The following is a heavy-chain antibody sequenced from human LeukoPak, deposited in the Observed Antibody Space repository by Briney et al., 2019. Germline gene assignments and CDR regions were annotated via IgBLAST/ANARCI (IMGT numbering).Heavy chain of an antibody. V-gene: IGHV3-48*03. CDR1: GFTFSSYE. J-gene: IGHJ4*02. D-gene: IGHD2-2*02. CDR3: ASPAHTDGL. Sequence: GGSLRLSCAASGFTFSSYEMNWVRQAPGKGLEWVSYISSSGSTIYYADSVKGRFTISRDNAKNSLYLQMNSLRAEDTAVYYCASPAHTDGLWGQGTLVTVSS. CDR2: ISSSGSTI.